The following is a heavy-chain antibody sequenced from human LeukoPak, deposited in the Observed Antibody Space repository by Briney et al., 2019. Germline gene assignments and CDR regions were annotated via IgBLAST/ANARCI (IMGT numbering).Heavy chain of an antibody. CDR3: ARDHRLYYDFWSGFHAFDI. V-gene: IGHV3-48*01. J-gene: IGHJ3*02. CDR1: GFTFSSYS. D-gene: IGHD3-3*01. CDR2: ISSSSSTI. Sequence: GGSLRLSCAASGFTFSSYSMNWVRQAPGKGLEWVSYISSSSSTIYYADSVKGRFTISRDNAKNSLYLQMNSLRAEDTAVYYCARDHRLYYDFWSGFHAFDIWGQGTMVTVSS.